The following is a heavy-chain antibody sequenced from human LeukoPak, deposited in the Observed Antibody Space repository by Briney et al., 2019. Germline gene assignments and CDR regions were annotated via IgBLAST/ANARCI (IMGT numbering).Heavy chain of an antibody. V-gene: IGHV1-2*02. J-gene: IGHJ5*02. CDR2: INPNSGGT. D-gene: IGHD3-3*01. CDR1: GYTFTNYG. CDR3: ARDFRVTTEYNWFDP. Sequence: ASVKVSCKASGYTFTNYGISWVRQAPGQGLEWMGWINPNSGGTNYAQKFQGRVTMTRDTSISTAYMELRRLKSDDTAVYYCARDFRVTTEYNWFDPWGQGTLVTVSS.